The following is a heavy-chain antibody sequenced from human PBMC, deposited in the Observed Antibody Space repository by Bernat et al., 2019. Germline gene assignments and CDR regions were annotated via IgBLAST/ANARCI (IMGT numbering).Heavy chain of an antibody. CDR3: ARVTNASPHY. CDR2: IYYSGST. CDR1: GGSISSGSYY. J-gene: IGHJ4*02. V-gene: IGHV4-39*01. D-gene: IGHD2-2*01. Sequence: QLQLQESGPGLVKPSETLSLTCTVSGGSISSGSYYWGWIRQPPGKVLERIGSIYYSGSTYYNPSLKSRVTISADTSKNQFSLNMSSVTAADTAVYYCARVTNASPHYWGQGTLVTVSS.